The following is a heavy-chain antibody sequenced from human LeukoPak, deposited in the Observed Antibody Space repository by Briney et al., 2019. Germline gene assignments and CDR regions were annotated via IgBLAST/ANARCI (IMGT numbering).Heavy chain of an antibody. V-gene: IGHV4-38-2*01. CDR1: GYSISSGYY. J-gene: IGHJ4*02. D-gene: IGHD4-17*01. Sequence: SETLSLTCAVSGYSISSGYYWGWIRQPPGKGLEWIGEVTHSGITNYNPSLKSRVTISEDTSKSQFSLKLSSVTAADTAVYYCARIYGDYSDFAYWGQGSPVTVSS. CDR2: VTHSGIT. CDR3: ARIYGDYSDFAY.